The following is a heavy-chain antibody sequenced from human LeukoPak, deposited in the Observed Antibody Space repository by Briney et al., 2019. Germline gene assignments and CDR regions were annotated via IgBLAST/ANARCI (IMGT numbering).Heavy chain of an antibody. V-gene: IGHV5-51*01. CDR3: ARRREYRNYGYYYYYLDL. D-gene: IGHD2/OR15-2a*01. Sequence: GESLKISCEASGYSFSNYWIAWVRQMPGKGLEWFGILYPGGSETKYSPSFQGHVTISADKSINTAYLQWNSLKASDSAMYYCARRREYRNYGYYYYYLDLWGKGTTVTVSS. CDR2: LYPGGSET. J-gene: IGHJ6*03. CDR1: GYSFSNYW.